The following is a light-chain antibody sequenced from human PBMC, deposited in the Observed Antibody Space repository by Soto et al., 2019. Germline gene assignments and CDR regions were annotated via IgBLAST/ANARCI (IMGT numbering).Light chain of an antibody. CDR3: TSYAGGNNV. Sequence: QSALTQPPSASGSPGQSVTISCTGTSSDVGDYNYVSWYQQYPGKVPKLIVYEVNKPPSGVPDRFSGSKSGNTASLTVSGLQAEAEADYYCTSYAGGNNVFGTGTKVTVL. CDR1: SSDVGDYNY. V-gene: IGLV2-8*01. J-gene: IGLJ1*01. CDR2: EVN.